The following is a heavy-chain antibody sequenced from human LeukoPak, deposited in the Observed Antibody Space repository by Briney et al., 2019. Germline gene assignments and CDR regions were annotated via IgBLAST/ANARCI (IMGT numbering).Heavy chain of an antibody. CDR3: ARHYIGYSYGYPRFDP. CDR2: INHSGST. D-gene: IGHD5-18*01. Sequence: SETLSLTCAVYGGSFSGYYWSWIRQPPGKGLEWIGEINHSGSTNYNPSLKSRVTISVDTSKNQFSLKLSSVTAADTAVYYCARHYIGYSYGYPRFDPWGQGTLVTVSS. CDR1: GGSFSGYY. J-gene: IGHJ5*02. V-gene: IGHV4-34*01.